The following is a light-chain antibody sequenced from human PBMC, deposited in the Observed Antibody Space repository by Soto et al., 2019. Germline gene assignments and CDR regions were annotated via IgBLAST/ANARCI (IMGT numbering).Light chain of an antibody. Sequence: EIVLTQSPATLSLSPGERATLFCRASQSISSSLAWYQHKSGQAPRLLIYDASNRATGIPARFSGGGSGTDFTLTISSLEPEDFAVYYCQQRSQWPPTVGQGTKMEIK. CDR1: QSISSS. V-gene: IGKV3-11*01. CDR3: QQRSQWPPT. J-gene: IGKJ2*01. CDR2: DAS.